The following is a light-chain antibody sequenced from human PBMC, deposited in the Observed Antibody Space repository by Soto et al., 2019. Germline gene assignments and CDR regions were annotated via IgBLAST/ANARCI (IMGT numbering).Light chain of an antibody. CDR1: QSVSSNY. CDR2: AAS. J-gene: IGKJ1*01. Sequence: VFTEYPCSLRLFPRERATLSCRASQSVSSNYLAWYQQKPGQAPRLLIYAASSRATGIPDRFSGSGSGTDFTLTITSLEPEDFAVYYCQQYGSSRTFGQAT. V-gene: IGKV3-20*01. CDR3: QQYGSSRT.